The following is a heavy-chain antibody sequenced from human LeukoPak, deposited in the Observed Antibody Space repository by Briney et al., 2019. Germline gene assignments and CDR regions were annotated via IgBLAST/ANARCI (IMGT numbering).Heavy chain of an antibody. D-gene: IGHD3-22*01. CDR3: ARDSSGLDDAFDI. Sequence: GGSLRLSCAASGFTFSSYSMNWVRQAPGKGLEWVSGLSGSSGSTDYADSVRGRFTMSRDNSKNTLFLQMNSLRAEDTAVYYCARDSSGLDDAFDIWGQGTMVTVSS. CDR1: GFTFSSYS. CDR2: LSGSSGST. J-gene: IGHJ3*02. V-gene: IGHV3-23*01.